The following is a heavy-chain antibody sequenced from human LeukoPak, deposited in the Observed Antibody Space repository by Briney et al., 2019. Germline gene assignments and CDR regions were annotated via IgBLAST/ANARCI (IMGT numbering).Heavy chain of an antibody. Sequence: SVKVSCKASGGTFSSYAISWVRQAPGQGLEWMGRIIPILGIANYAQKFQGRVTITADKSTSTAYMELSSLRSEDTAVYYCARVLPVSSSDGMDVWGQGTTVTVSS. CDR3: ARVLPVSSSDGMDV. D-gene: IGHD6-6*01. CDR1: GGTFSSYA. CDR2: IIPILGIA. V-gene: IGHV1-69*04. J-gene: IGHJ6*02.